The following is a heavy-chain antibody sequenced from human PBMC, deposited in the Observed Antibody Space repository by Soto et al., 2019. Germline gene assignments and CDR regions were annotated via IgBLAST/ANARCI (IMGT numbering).Heavy chain of an antibody. J-gene: IGHJ6*02. Sequence: QVQLQESGPGLVKASETVSLTYTVSGGSISRYCWRWIRQPSGKGLEWIGRIYPSGSTNYSPSLKSRVTRSVDTSKIQLSLRLSSVTAAATAVYYCARGEIGNGYGMDVWGQGTTVTVSS. CDR3: ARGEIGNGYGMDV. V-gene: IGHV4-4*07. CDR1: GGSISRYC. CDR2: IYPSGST. D-gene: IGHD2-8*01.